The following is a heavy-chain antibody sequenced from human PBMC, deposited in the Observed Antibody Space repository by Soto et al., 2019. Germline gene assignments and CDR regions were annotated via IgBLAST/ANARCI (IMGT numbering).Heavy chain of an antibody. V-gene: IGHV4-59*01. D-gene: IGHD2-8*01. CDR3: ARAPVYPNYYFDS. CDR2: IDYGGST. Sequence: SETLSLTCTVSGDSITSYYWNWIRQPPGKGLEWIGYIDYGGSTNYNPSLRSRVTIAVDTSKNQSSLKLNSVTAADTAVYFCARAPVYPNYYFDSWGQGTLVTVSS. CDR1: GDSITSYY. J-gene: IGHJ4*02.